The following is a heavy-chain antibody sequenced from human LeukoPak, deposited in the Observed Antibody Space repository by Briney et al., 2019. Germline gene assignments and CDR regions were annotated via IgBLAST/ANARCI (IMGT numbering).Heavy chain of an antibody. CDR1: GGSISSYY. Sequence: SETLSLTCTVYGGSISSYYWRWIRQPPGKGLEWIGYIYYSGSTNYNPSLKSRVTISVDTPKNQFSLKLSSVTAADTAVYYCARAVYCGGDCYSGAFDIWGQGTMVTVSS. CDR2: IYYSGST. CDR3: ARAVYCGGDCYSGAFDI. J-gene: IGHJ3*02. D-gene: IGHD2-21*02. V-gene: IGHV4-59*01.